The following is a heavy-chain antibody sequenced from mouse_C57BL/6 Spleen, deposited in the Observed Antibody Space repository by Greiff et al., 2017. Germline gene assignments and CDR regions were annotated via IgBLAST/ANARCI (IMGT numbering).Heavy chain of an antibody. CDR2: ISSGSSTI. J-gene: IGHJ2*01. CDR3: ARQLGFYFDY. Sequence: EVQLVESGGGLVKPGGSLKLSCAASGFTFSDYGLHWVRQAPEKGLEWVAYISSGSSTIYYAGTVKGRFTISRDNAKNTLFLQMTSLRSEDTAMYYCARQLGFYFDYWGQGTTLTVSS. CDR1: GFTFSDYG. D-gene: IGHD4-1*02. V-gene: IGHV5-17*01.